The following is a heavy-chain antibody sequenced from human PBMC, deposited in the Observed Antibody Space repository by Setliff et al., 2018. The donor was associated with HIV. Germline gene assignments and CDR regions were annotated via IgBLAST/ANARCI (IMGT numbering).Heavy chain of an antibody. J-gene: IGHJ4*02. CDR3: AKVGMVFFPPRYCDY. D-gene: IGHD2-8*01. V-gene: IGHV3-53*01. Sequence: PGGSLRLSCAASGFNVSTNYMSWVRQAPGKGLEWVSVVYTDDTTYYPDSVKGRFTISRDISKNTVYLRMNSLRAEDTAVYYCAKVGMVFFPPRYCDYWGQGTLVTVSS. CDR1: GFNVSTNY. CDR2: VYTDDTT.